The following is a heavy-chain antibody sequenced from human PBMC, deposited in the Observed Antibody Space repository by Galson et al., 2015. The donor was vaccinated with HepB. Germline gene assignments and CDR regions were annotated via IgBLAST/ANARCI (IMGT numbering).Heavy chain of an antibody. Sequence: LRLSCAASGFTFSSYWMHWVRQAPGKGLVWVSRINSDGSSTSYADSVKGRFTISRDNAKNTLYLQMNSLRAEDTAVYYCARVYVWGSYREPYFDYWGQGTLVTVSS. D-gene: IGHD3-16*02. CDR2: INSDGSST. CDR1: GFTFSSYW. J-gene: IGHJ4*02. CDR3: ARVYVWGSYREPYFDY. V-gene: IGHV3-74*01.